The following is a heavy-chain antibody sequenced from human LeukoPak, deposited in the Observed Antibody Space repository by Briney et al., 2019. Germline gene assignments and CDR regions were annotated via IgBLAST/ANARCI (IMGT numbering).Heavy chain of an antibody. CDR3: ARDRRTYCSGGSCYLGY. Sequence: GGSLRLSCAASGCTFSSYWMSWVRQAPGKGLEWVANIKQDGSEKYYVDSVKGRFTISRDNAKNSLYLQMNSLRAEDTAVYYCARDRRTYCSGGSCYLGYWGQGTLVTVSS. D-gene: IGHD2-15*01. CDR1: GCTFSSYW. V-gene: IGHV3-7*01. CDR2: IKQDGSEK. J-gene: IGHJ4*02.